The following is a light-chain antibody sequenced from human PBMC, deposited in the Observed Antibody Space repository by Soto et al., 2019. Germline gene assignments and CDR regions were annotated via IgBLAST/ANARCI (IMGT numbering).Light chain of an antibody. CDR3: QQYGSSPPIT. J-gene: IGKJ3*01. V-gene: IGKV3-20*01. Sequence: EIVLTQSPDTLSLSPGERATLSCRASQSVSSSSVAWYQQKPGQAPRLLIYATSYRATDIPVRFSAGGAGTGFTLTISRLEPEDFAVYYCQQYGSSPPITFGPGTKVDIK. CDR1: QSVSSSS. CDR2: ATS.